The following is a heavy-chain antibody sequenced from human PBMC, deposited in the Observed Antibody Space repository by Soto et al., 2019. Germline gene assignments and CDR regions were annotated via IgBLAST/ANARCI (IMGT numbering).Heavy chain of an antibody. CDR2: IYYSGST. Sequence: PSGTLALTCAVSGGSISSYYWSWVRQPPGKGLEWIGYIYYSGSTNYNPSLKSRVTISVDTSKNQFSLKLSSVTAADTAVYYCARESGGTTVCDYWCQALLVTV. CDR1: GGSISSYY. D-gene: IGHD1-1*01. V-gene: IGHV4-59*01. J-gene: IGHJ4*02. CDR3: ARESGGTTVCDY.